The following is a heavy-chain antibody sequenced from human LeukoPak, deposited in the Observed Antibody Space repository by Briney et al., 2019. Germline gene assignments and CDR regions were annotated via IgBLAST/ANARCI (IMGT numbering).Heavy chain of an antibody. CDR2: ITGSGGST. CDR1: GFTFSSYA. Sequence: GGSLRLSCAASGFTFSSYAMTWVRQAPGKGLEWVSAITGSGGSTYYADSVKGWFTISRDNSKNTLYLQMNSLRAEDTAVYYCAKKGIYGDLDYWGQGTLVTASS. D-gene: IGHD4-17*01. J-gene: IGHJ4*02. CDR3: AKKGIYGDLDY. V-gene: IGHV3-23*01.